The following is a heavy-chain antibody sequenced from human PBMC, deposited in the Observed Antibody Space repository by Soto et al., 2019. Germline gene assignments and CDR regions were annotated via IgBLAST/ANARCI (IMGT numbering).Heavy chain of an antibody. CDR3: ATANEDYVWGSYRSPLDY. CDR1: GGSFSGYY. D-gene: IGHD3-16*02. CDR2: INHSGST. V-gene: IGHV4-34*01. J-gene: IGHJ4*02. Sequence: TLSLTCAVYGGSFSGYYWSWIRQPPGKGLEWIGEINHSGSTNYNPSLKSRVTISVDTSKNQFSLKLSSVTAADTAVYYCATANEDYVWGSYRSPLDYWGQGTLVTVSS.